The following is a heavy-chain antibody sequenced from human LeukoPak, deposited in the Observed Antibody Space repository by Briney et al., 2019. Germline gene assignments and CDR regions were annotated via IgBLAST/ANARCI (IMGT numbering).Heavy chain of an antibody. D-gene: IGHD5-12*01. V-gene: IGHV1-2*02. CDR2: INPNNGDT. CDR1: GYTFTGNF. Sequence: ASVKVSCKTSGYTFTGNFMHWVRQAPGQGPEWMGWINPNNGDTNYAQKFQGRVTMTRDTSISTSYMELSRLRSDDTAVYYCARAWLRLNPYFDYWGQGTLVTVSS. J-gene: IGHJ4*02. CDR3: ARAWLRLNPYFDY.